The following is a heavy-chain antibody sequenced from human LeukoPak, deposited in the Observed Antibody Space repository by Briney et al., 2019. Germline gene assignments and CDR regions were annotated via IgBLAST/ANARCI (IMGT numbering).Heavy chain of an antibody. CDR3: ARDMDPWGFGEYIL. CDR2: IYASGST. J-gene: IGHJ4*02. CDR1: GGSISSYY. D-gene: IGHD3-10*01. V-gene: IGHV4-4*07. Sequence: PSKTLSLTCTVSGGSISSYYWSWIRQPAGKGLEWIGRIYASGSTNYNPSLKSRATMSVDMSKNQFSLKLSSVTAADTAVYYCARDMDPWGFGEYILWGQGTLVTVSS.